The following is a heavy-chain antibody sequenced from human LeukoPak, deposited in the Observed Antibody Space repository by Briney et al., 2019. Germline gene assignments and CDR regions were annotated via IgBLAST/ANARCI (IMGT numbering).Heavy chain of an antibody. CDR1: GYTFTSYD. CDR2: MNPNSGNT. D-gene: IGHD3-9*01. Sequence: ASVKVPCKASGYTFTSYDINWVRQATGQGLKWMGWMNPNSGNTGYAQKFQGRVTMTRNTSISTAYMELSSLRSEDTAVYYCARSTLRAGYSIGYWGQGTLVTVSS. J-gene: IGHJ4*02. V-gene: IGHV1-8*01. CDR3: ARSTLRAGYSIGY.